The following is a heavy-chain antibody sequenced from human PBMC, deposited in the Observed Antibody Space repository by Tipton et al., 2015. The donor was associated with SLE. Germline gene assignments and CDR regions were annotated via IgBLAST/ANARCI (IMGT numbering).Heavy chain of an antibody. J-gene: IGHJ6*02. CDR2: ISAYTGNT. D-gene: IGHD3-22*01. CDR1: GYTFTTYG. V-gene: IGHV1-18*01. Sequence: QLVQSGAEMREPGASVKVSCKASGYTFTTYGIGWVRQAPGQGLEWMGWISAYTGNTNYAQKFQGRVTITTDTSTSTAYMELRSLRSDDTAVYYCARDRLYYFDSGGYSGYNYYGTDVWGQGSTVSVSS. CDR3: ARDRLYYFDSGGYSGYNYYGTDV.